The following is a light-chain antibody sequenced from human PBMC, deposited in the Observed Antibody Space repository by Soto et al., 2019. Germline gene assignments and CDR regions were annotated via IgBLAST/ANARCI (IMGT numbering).Light chain of an antibody. CDR1: TSDVGAYNF. J-gene: IGLJ2*01. CDR3: SSFTNNNTPHVV. V-gene: IGLV2-14*01. Sequence: QSALTQPASVSGSLGQSITISCTGTTSDVGAYNFVSWYQHHPGKAPQIMIYEVSNRPSGVSNRFSGSKSGNTASLTISGLQSEDEADYYCSSFTNNNTPHVVFGGGTKVTVL. CDR2: EVS.